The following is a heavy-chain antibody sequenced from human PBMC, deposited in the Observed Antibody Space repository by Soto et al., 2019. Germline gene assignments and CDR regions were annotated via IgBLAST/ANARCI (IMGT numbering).Heavy chain of an antibody. CDR3: ARTPNRYSSSWYDWFDP. J-gene: IGHJ5*01. D-gene: IGHD6-13*01. CDR2: INAGNGNT. CDR1: GYTFTSYA. V-gene: IGHV1-3*01. Sequence: ASVKLSCKASGYTFTSYAMHWVRQAPGQRLEWMGWINAGNGNTKYSQKFQGRVTITRDTSASTAHMELSSLRSEDTAVYYCARTPNRYSSSWYDWFDPWGQGTLVTVSS.